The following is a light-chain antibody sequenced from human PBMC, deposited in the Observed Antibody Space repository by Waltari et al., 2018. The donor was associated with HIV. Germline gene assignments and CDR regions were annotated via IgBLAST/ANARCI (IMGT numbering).Light chain of an antibody. CDR2: DVS. CDR1: SSDIGGYNY. J-gene: IGLJ3*02. V-gene: IGLV2-14*03. Sequence: QSALTQPASVSGSPGQSITISCTGTSSDIGGYNYVSWYQQHPGTAPKLLIYDVSNRPSGFSNRFSGSKSGNTASLTISGLQAEDEADYYCSSYRSGCIWVFGGGSKLTVL. CDR3: SSYRSGCIWV.